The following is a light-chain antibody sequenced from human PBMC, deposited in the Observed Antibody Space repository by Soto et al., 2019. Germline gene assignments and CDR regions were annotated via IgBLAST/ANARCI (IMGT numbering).Light chain of an antibody. CDR3: QQTSSTPT. V-gene: IGKV1-39*01. CDR1: QGIRSY. J-gene: IGKJ4*01. Sequence: IQMTQSQSSLSASVGDRVTITCRASQGIRSYLNWYQQKPGKAPKLLIYAASSLQTGVSSRFSGSGSGTDFTLTISNLQPEDFATYYCQQTSSTPTFGGGTKVDI. CDR2: AAS.